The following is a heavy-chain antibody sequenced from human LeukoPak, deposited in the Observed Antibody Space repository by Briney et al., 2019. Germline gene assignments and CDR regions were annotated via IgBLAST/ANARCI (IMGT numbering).Heavy chain of an antibody. J-gene: IGHJ4*02. CDR2: IYYSGST. CDR3: ARGWFGEFNFDY. D-gene: IGHD3-10*01. V-gene: IGHV4-31*03. CDR1: GGSISSGGYY. Sequence: PSETLSLTCTVSGGSISSGGYYWSWIRQHPGKGLEWTGYIYYSGSTYYNPSLKSRVTISVDTSKNQFSLKLSSVTAADTAVYYCARGWFGEFNFDYWGQGTLVTVSS.